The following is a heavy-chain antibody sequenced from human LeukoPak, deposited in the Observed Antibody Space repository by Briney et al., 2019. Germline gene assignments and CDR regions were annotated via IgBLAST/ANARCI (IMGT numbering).Heavy chain of an antibody. CDR2: INHSGST. V-gene: IGHV4-34*01. CDR1: GGSFSGYY. D-gene: IGHD3-22*01. Sequence: ASETLSLTCAVYGGSFSGYYWSWIRQLPGKGLEWIGEINHSGSTNYNPSLKSRVTMSVDTSKNQFSLKLSSVTAADTAVYYCGRGDDSSGEHWGQGTLVTVSS. CDR3: GRGDDSSGEH. J-gene: IGHJ4*02.